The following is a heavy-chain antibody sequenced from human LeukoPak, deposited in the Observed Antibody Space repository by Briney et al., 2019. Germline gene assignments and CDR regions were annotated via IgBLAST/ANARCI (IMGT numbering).Heavy chain of an antibody. V-gene: IGHV4-31*03. CDR2: IYYSEST. Sequence: SETLSLTCTVSGGSISSGGYYWSWIRQHPGKGLEWIGYIYYSESTYYNPSLKSRVTISVDTSKNQFSLKLSSVTAADTAVYYCARAGGYYDSSVCPFDYWGQGTLVTVSS. CDR3: ARAGGYYDSSVCPFDY. CDR1: GGSISSGGYY. J-gene: IGHJ4*02. D-gene: IGHD3-22*01.